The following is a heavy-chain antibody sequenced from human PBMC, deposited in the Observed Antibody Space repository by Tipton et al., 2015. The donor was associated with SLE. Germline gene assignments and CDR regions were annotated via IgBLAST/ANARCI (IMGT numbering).Heavy chain of an antibody. D-gene: IGHD1-14*01. CDR2: VYRTA. V-gene: IGHV4-38-2*01. CDR3: VSGVGNTGRFHY. CDR1: GYSISSGYY. Sequence: TLSLTCAVSGYSISSGYYWGWIRPSPVKGLEWIGIVYRTAYYNPSLKSRVPVSVETSKNEVSLKLNSVTASDTAVYYCVSGVGNTGRFHYWGQGALVTVSS. J-gene: IGHJ4*02.